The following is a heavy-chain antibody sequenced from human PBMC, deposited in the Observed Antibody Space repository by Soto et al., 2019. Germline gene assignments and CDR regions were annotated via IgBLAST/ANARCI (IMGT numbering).Heavy chain of an antibody. Sequence: QLQLQESGSGLVKPSQTLSLTCAVSGGSISSGGYSWSWIRQPPGKGLEWIGYISHSGSTYFNPSPKXRXTPXVDRSKNQFSLKLSSVTAADTAVYYCARGGLLPDYWGQGTLVTVSS. CDR3: ARGGLLPDY. D-gene: IGHD6-19*01. J-gene: IGHJ4*02. V-gene: IGHV4-30-2*01. CDR1: GGSISSGGYS. CDR2: ISHSGST.